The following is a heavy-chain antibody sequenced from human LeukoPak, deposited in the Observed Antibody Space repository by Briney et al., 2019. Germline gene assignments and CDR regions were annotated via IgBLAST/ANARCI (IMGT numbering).Heavy chain of an antibody. D-gene: IGHD5-12*01. CDR1: GFTFSTYW. CDR3: ARDRGYAFDI. CDR2: INSDGSST. J-gene: IGHJ3*02. V-gene: IGHV3-74*01. Sequence: GGTLRLSCAASGFTFSTYWMHWVRQAPGKGLVWVSRINSDGSSTSYADTVKGRFTISRDNAKNTLYLQMNNLRAEDTAVYYCARDRGYAFDIWGQGTMVTVSS.